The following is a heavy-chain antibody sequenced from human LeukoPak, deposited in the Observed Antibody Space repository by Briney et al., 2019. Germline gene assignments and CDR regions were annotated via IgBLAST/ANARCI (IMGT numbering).Heavy chain of an antibody. J-gene: IGHJ6*03. CDR2: ISSSGSTI. CDR3: ATIPPRREVVTPSFMDV. V-gene: IGHV3-48*03. Sequence: PGGSLRLSCAASGFTFSSYEMNWVRQAPGKGLEWVSYISSSGSTIYYAESVKGRFTISRDNAKNSLYLQMNSLRAEDTAVYYCATIPPRREVVTPSFMDVWGKGTTVTISS. D-gene: IGHD3-22*01. CDR1: GFTFSSYE.